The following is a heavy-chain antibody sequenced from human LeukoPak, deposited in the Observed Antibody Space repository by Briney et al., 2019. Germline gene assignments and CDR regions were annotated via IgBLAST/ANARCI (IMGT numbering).Heavy chain of an antibody. V-gene: IGHV1-69*05. D-gene: IGHD1-26*01. CDR3: ARDGRWELTGGDY. CDR1: GGTFSSYA. J-gene: IGHJ4*02. Sequence: ASVKVSCKASGGTFSSYAISWVRQAPGQGLEWMGGIIPIFGTANYAQKLQGRVTMTTDTSTSTAYMELRSLRSDDTAVYYCARDGRWELTGGDYWGQGTLVTVSS. CDR2: IIPIFGTA.